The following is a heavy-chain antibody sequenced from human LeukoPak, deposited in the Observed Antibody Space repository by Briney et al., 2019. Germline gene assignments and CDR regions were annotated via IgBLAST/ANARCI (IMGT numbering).Heavy chain of an antibody. D-gene: IGHD3-3*01. CDR3: ARDLVTIFGVAAFDY. CDR2: ISSSSSTI. Sequence: PGGSLRLSCAASGFTFSSYSMNWVRQAPGKGLEWVSYISSSSSTIYYADSVKGRFTISRDNAKNSLYLQMNSLRAEDTAVYYCARDLVTIFGVAAFDYWGQGTLVTVSS. J-gene: IGHJ4*02. CDR1: GFTFSSYS. V-gene: IGHV3-48*01.